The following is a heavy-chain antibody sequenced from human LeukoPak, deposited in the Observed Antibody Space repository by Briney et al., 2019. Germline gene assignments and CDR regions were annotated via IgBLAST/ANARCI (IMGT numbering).Heavy chain of an antibody. CDR1: GHSISSGYY. CDR2: LFYTGSP. CDR3: ARHGRYSGYGY. D-gene: IGHD5-12*01. Sequence: SETLSLTCTVSGHSISSGYYWGRVRQPPGKGLEWIGSLFYTGSPYYNPSLTSRLTMSIDTSKNQFSLKLSSVTAADTAVYYCARHGRYSGYGYWGQGTLVTVSS. V-gene: IGHV4-38-2*02. J-gene: IGHJ4*02.